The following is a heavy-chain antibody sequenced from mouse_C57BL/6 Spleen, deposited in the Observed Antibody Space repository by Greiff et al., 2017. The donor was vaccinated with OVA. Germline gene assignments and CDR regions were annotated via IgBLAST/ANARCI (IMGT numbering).Heavy chain of an antibody. CDR1: GYTFTSYW. CDR3: ATGQLRPGDFDY. J-gene: IGHJ2*01. CDR2: IDPSDSET. V-gene: IGHV1-52*01. D-gene: IGHD3-2*02. Sequence: QVQLQQPGAELVRPGSSVKLSCKASGYTFTSYWMHWVKQRPIQGLEWIGNIDPSDSETHYNQKFKDKATLTVDKSSSTAYMQLSSLTSEDSAVYYCATGQLRPGDFDYGGQGTTLTVSS.